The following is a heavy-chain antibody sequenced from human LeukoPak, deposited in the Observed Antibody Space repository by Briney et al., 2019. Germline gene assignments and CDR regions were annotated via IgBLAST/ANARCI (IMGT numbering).Heavy chain of an antibody. D-gene: IGHD2-21*02. J-gene: IGHJ3*02. V-gene: IGHV4-59*01. CDR1: GGSISSYY. Sequence: SETLSLTCTVSGGSISSYYWSWLRQPPGKGLEYVGYTHYSGSTNYNPSLKSRVTISLDTSGNQFSLKLSSVTAADTAVYYCASGYCGGACQLGGVDMWGQGTMVTVSS. CDR3: ASGYCGGACQLGGVDM. CDR2: THYSGST.